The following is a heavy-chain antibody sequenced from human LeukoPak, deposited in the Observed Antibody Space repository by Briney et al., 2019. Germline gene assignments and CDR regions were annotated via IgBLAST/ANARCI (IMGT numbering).Heavy chain of an antibody. V-gene: IGHV3-21*01. CDR1: GFTFSSYS. D-gene: IGHD3-22*01. Sequence: GGSLRLSCAASGFTFSSYSMNWVRQAPGKGLEWVSSISSSSSYIYYADSVKGRFTISRDNAKNSLYLQTNSLRAEDTAVYYCARESKVVVYSPLDYWGQGTLVTVSS. CDR2: ISSSSSYI. CDR3: ARESKVVVYSPLDY. J-gene: IGHJ4*02.